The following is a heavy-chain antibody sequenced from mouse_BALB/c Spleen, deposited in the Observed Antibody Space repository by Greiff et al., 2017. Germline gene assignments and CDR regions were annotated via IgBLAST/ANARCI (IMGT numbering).Heavy chain of an antibody. V-gene: IGHV1-54*01. D-gene: IGHD3-3*01. J-gene: IGHJ4*01. CDR2: INPGSGGT. Sequence: QVQLKESGAELVRPGTSVKVSCKASGYAFTNYLIEWVKQRPGQGLEWIGVINPGSGGTNYNEKFKGKATLTADKSSSTAYMQLSSLTSDDSAVYFCARGKGDWNAMDYWGQGTSVTVSS. CDR3: ARGKGDWNAMDY. CDR1: GYAFTNYL.